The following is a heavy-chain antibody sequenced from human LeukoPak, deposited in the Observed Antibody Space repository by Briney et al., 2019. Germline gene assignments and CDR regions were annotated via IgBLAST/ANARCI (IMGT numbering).Heavy chain of an antibody. J-gene: IGHJ4*02. Sequence: GGSLRLSCVASGFTFSSYVMTWVRQAPGKGLEWVSAISGSGGSTYYADSVKGHFTISRDNSKKTLYLQMNSLRVEDTAIYYCAKGDYGDYWGQGTLVTVSS. CDR1: GFTFSSYV. CDR3: AKGDYGDY. V-gene: IGHV3-23*01. CDR2: ISGSGGST. D-gene: IGHD3-16*01.